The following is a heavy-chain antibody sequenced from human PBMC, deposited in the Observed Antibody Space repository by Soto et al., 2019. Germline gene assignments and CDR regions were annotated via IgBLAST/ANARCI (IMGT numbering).Heavy chain of an antibody. CDR3: AKDPRSGLRFLEWSSNGMDV. V-gene: IGHV3-30*18. Sequence: PGGSLRLSCAASGFTFSSYGIHWVRQAPGKGLEWVAVISYDGSNKYYADSVKGRFTISRDNSKNTLYLQMNSLRAEDTAVYYCAKDPRSGLRFLEWSSNGMDVWGQGTTVTVSS. CDR1: GFTFSSYG. CDR2: ISYDGSNK. J-gene: IGHJ6*02. D-gene: IGHD3-3*01.